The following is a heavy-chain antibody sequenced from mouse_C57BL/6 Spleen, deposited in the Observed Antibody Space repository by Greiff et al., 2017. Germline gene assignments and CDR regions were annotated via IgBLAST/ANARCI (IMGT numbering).Heavy chain of an antibody. CDR2: FHPYNDDT. D-gene: IGHD2-4*01. V-gene: IGHV1-47*01. Sequence: QVQLQQSGAELVKPGASVKMSCTASGYTFTTYPIEWMKQNHGKSLEWIGNFHPYNDDTKYNEKFKGKATLTVEKSSSTVYLELSRLTSDDAAVYYCALFYYEPPGYAMDYWGQGTSVTVSS. CDR1: GYTFTTYP. J-gene: IGHJ4*01. CDR3: ALFYYEPPGYAMDY.